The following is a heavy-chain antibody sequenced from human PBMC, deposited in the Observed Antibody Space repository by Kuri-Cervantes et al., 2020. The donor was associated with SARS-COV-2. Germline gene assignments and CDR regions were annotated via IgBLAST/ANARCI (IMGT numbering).Heavy chain of an antibody. CDR1: GGSISSYY. D-gene: IGHD1-26*01. Sequence: GSLRLSCTVSGGSISSYYWSWTRQPAGKGLEWIGRIYTSGSTNYNPSLKSRVTMSVDTSKNQFSLKLTSVTAADTAVYYCARDLQKWEQPEYWGQGALVTVSS. J-gene: IGHJ4*02. CDR2: IYTSGST. CDR3: ARDLQKWEQPEY. V-gene: IGHV4-4*07.